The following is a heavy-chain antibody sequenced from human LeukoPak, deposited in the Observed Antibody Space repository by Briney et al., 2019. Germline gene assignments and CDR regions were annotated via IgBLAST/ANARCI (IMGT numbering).Heavy chain of an antibody. CDR3: ARVIDGWGSCDY. D-gene: IGHD3-10*01. CDR2: INPSGGST. J-gene: IGHJ4*02. V-gene: IGHV1-46*01. Sequence: ASVKVSCKASGYTFTSCYMHWVRQAPGQGREWMGIINPSGGSTSSAQKFQGRVTMTRDTSTSTVYMELSSLRSEDTGVYYCARVIDGWGSCDYWGQRTLVTVSS. CDR1: GYTFTSCY.